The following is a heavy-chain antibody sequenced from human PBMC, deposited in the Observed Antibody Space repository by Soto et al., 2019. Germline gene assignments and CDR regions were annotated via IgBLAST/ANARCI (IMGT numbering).Heavy chain of an antibody. J-gene: IGHJ6*03. CDR1: GYTFTSYD. D-gene: IGHD5-12*01. Sequence: ASVKVSCKASGYTFTSYDINWVRQATGQGLEWMGWMNPNSGNTGYAQKFQGRVTMTRNTSISTAYMELSSLRSEDTAVYYCALEATMFPRSYYYYYMDVWGKGTTVTVSS. CDR3: ALEATMFPRSYYYYYMDV. CDR2: MNPNSGNT. V-gene: IGHV1-8*01.